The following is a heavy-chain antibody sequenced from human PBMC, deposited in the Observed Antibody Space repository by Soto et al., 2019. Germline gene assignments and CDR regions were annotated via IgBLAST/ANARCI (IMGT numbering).Heavy chain of an antibody. D-gene: IGHD3-9*01. J-gene: IGHJ5*02. CDR1: GGSISSNY. CDR2: IYTSGST. Sequence: QVQLQESGPGLVKPSETLSLTCTVSGGSISSNYWSWIRQPAGKGLEWIGRIYTSGSTNYNPSLKSRVTMSVDTSKNQFSLKLSSVTAADTAVYYCAREYYDILTEGWFDPWGQGTLVTVSS. V-gene: IGHV4-4*07. CDR3: AREYYDILTEGWFDP.